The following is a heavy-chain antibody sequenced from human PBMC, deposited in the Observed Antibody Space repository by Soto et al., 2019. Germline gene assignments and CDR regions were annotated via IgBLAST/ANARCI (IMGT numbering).Heavy chain of an antibody. CDR3: ARLVIKTVDPMSSDI. V-gene: IGHV1-46*01. CDR1: GNSLSSQF. CDR2: IDTSYGVP. Sequence: XSVKGACKAVGNSLSSQFVRWVRLAPGQGLEWMGVIDTSYGVPTLAQKFQGRVTMTSDWATSTVFMELSSLRPDDTALYYCARLVIKTVDPMSSDIWAQGTQVTVSS. J-gene: IGHJ3*02. D-gene: IGHD3-22*01.